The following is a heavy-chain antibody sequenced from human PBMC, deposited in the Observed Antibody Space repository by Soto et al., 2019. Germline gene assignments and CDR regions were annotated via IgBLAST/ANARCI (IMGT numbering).Heavy chain of an antibody. CDR1: GFTFSSYA. J-gene: IGHJ6*02. D-gene: IGHD2-2*01. CDR3: AKGKVVVVPAAQANQPYHYGMDV. V-gene: IGHV3-23*01. Sequence: EVQLLESGGGLVQPGGSLRLSCAASGFTFSSYAMSWVRQAPGKGLEWVSAISGRGGSTYYADSVKGRFTISRDNSKNTLYLQMNSLRAEDTAVYYCAKGKVVVVPAAQANQPYHYGMDVWGQGTTVTVSS. CDR2: ISGRGGST.